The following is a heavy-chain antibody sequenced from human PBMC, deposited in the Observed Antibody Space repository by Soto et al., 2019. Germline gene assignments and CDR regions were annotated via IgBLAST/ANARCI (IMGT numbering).Heavy chain of an antibody. CDR1: TFFFSTHW. D-gene: IGHD1-26*01. CDR3: VGDGNNWTDFDY. V-gene: IGHV3-7*01. CDR2: IKHEGSES. Sequence: PGGSLRLSCSAPTFFFSTHWRTWVRQAAGKWLEWVANIKHEGSESHYADSGKGRFTISRDNAKNSLYLQMNSLKVEETAVYYCVGDGNNWTDFDYWGKGTLVTVSS. J-gene: IGHJ4*02.